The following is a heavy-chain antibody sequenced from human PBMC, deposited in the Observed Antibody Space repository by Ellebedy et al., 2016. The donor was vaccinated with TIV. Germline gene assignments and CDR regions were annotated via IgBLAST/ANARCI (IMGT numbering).Heavy chain of an antibody. V-gene: IGHV3-30*04. CDR1: GFNFNSYA. D-gene: IGHD2-15*01. CDR2: ISYDGNTQ. Sequence: GGSLRLSCAASGFNFNSYAIHWVRQAPGKGLEWVAVISYDGNTQYYADSVKGRFTISRDESKSTVFLQMNSLRPEDTAVYYCAKVSGFCNGGPCHSDYWGQGTLVTVSS. J-gene: IGHJ4*02. CDR3: AKVSGFCNGGPCHSDY.